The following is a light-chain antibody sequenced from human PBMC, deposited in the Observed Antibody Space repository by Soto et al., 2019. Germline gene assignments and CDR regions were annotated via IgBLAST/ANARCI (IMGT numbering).Light chain of an antibody. CDR2: GAI. Sequence: ALQMTQSPSFLSASGGDRVTITCRARQNISTASGCYQQKPGKAPKRLIYGAITLQSGVPSRFRGSGSGTEFTLTISVQQPDDVANYYCLQEYNYPPLLGHGTKVEV. V-gene: IGKV1-6*01. J-gene: IGKJ1*01. CDR3: LQEYNYPPL. CDR1: QNISTA.